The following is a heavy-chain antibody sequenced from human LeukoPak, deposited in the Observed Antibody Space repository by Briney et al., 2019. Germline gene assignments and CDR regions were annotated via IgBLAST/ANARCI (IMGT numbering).Heavy chain of an antibody. J-gene: IGHJ4*02. CDR2: IYHSGST. V-gene: IGHV4-38-2*02. CDR1: GYSISSGYY. D-gene: IGHD3-22*01. CDR3: ARARYYDK. Sequence: SETLSLTCTVSGYSISSGYYWGWIRQPPGKGLEWIGSIYHSGSTYYNPSLKSRVTISVDTSKNQFSLKLSSVTAADTAVYYCARARYYDKWGQGTLVTVSS.